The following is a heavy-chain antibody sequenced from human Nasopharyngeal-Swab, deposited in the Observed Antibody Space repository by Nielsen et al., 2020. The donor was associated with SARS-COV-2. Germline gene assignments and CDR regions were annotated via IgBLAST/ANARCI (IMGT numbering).Heavy chain of an antibody. D-gene: IGHD2-15*01. V-gene: IGHV3-74*01. CDR2: INSDGSII. J-gene: IGHJ4*02. CDR3: VCGETTPSDY. Sequence: VRQMPGKGLVWVSRINSDGSIIDYADSVKGRFTISGDNARNTLNLQMNSLRAEDTALYYCVCGETTPSDYWGQGTLVTVSS.